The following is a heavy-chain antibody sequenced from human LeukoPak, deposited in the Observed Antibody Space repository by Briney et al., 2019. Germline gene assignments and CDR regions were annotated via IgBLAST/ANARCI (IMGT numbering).Heavy chain of an antibody. D-gene: IGHD2-2*02. V-gene: IGHV1-69*13. CDR2: IIYLFGTA. CDR3: AREKGYCSSTSCYSFDY. Sequence: SVKVSCKASGGTFSSYAISWVRQAPGQGLEWMGGIIYLFGTANYAQTFQGRVTITAEESTSTAYMELSSLRSEETAVYYCAREKGYCSSTSCYSFDYWGQGTLVTVSS. CDR1: GGTFSSYA. J-gene: IGHJ4*02.